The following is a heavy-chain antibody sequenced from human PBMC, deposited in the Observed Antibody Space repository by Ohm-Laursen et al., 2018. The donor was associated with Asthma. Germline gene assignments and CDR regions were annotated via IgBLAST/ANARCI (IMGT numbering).Heavy chain of an antibody. V-gene: IGHV4-61*03. CDR3: ARDRHDLSGMDV. CDR2: VYHTGST. J-gene: IGHJ6*02. CDR1: GGSVSSGSYY. D-gene: IGHD3-3*01. Sequence: GTLSLTCTVSGGSVSSGSYYWIWIRQPPGGGLEFIGYVYHTGSTIYNPSLKGRVTISVDTSKNHFSLWLTSVTSADTAVYYCARDRHDLSGMDVWGQGTTVTVSS.